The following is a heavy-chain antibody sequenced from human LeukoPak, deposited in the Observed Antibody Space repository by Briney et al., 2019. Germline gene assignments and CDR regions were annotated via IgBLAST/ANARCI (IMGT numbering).Heavy chain of an antibody. CDR2: MYTSGST. D-gene: IGHD3-22*01. CDR3: ARTASGYYLFDY. CDR1: GGSIRSGRYY. V-gene: IGHV4-61*02. Sequence: TSETLSLTCTVSGGSIRSGRYYWHGIRQPAGKGLEWIGRMYTSGSTNYNPSLKSRVTISVDTSKNQFSLKLSSVTAADTAVYYCARTASGYYLFDYWGQGTLVTVSS. J-gene: IGHJ4*02.